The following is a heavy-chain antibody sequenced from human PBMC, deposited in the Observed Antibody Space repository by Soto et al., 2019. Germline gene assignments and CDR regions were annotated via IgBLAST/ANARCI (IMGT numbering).Heavy chain of an antibody. J-gene: IGHJ5*02. CDR2: INPNSGGT. V-gene: IGHV1-2*02. D-gene: IGHD3-10*01. CDR3: ARDLGGNYYGSGSPSA. Sequence: ASLKVSCNPSGYTLTGYYMHWVRQAPGQGLEWMGWINPNSGGTNYAQKFQGRVTMTRDTSISTAYMELSRLRSDDTAVYYCARDLGGNYYGSGSPSAWGQGTLVTVSS. CDR1: GYTLTGYY.